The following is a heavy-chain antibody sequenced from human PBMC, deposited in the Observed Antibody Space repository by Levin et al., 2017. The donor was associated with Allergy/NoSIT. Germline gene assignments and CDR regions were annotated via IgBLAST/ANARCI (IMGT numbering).Heavy chain of an antibody. CDR2: ISGSGGST. CDR1: GFTFSSYA. D-gene: IGHD3-22*01. J-gene: IGHJ4*02. CDR3: AKVDPRYDSSGYHDRPDY. V-gene: IGHV3-23*01. Sequence: GGSLRLSCAASGFTFSSYAMSWVRQAPGKGLEWVSAISGSGGSTYYADSVKGRFTISRDNSKNTLYLQMNSLRAEDSAVYYCAKVDPRYDSSGYHDRPDYWGQGTLVTVSS.